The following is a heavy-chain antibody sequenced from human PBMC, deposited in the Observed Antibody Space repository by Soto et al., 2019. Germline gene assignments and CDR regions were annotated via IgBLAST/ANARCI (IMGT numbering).Heavy chain of an antibody. CDR3: ARDAAVAGETDRFDY. D-gene: IGHD6-19*01. J-gene: IGHJ4*02. CDR2: IYQNGHT. Sequence: LSLTCTVSSGSIKTDVWWSWLRRPPGKGLEWIGEIYQNGHTNYNPSLKSRVTMSVDKSKNQFSLMLTSVTAADTAVYYCARDAAVAGETDRFDYWRQGILVTVSS. CDR1: SGSIKTDVW. V-gene: IGHV4-4*02.